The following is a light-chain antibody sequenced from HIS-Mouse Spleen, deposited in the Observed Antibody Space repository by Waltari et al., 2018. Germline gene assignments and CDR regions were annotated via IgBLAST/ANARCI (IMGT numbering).Light chain of an antibody. Sequence: EIVMTQSPATLSVSPGERATLSCRASQSVSSNLAWYQQKPDQAPRRLIICASTRATGIPTSFSGSGSGTEFTLTISSMQSEDFAVYYCQQYNNWPPWTFGQGTKVEIK. CDR2: CAS. J-gene: IGKJ1*01. CDR3: QQYNNWPPWT. CDR1: QSVSSN. V-gene: IGKV3-15*01.